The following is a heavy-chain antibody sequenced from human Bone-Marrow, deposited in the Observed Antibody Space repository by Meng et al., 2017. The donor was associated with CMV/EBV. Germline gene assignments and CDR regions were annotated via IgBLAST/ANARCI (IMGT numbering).Heavy chain of an antibody. CDR3: ARDLLDCSSTSCQAAFDP. CDR2: INPNSGGT. D-gene: IGHD2-2*01. Sequence: ASVKVSCKASGYTFTGYYMHWVRQAPGQGLEWMGWINPNSGGTNYAQKFQGRVTMTRDTSISTAYMELSRLRSDDTAVYYCARDLLDCSSTSCQAAFDPWGRGTLVTVSS. J-gene: IGHJ5*02. CDR1: GYTFTGYY. V-gene: IGHV1-2*02.